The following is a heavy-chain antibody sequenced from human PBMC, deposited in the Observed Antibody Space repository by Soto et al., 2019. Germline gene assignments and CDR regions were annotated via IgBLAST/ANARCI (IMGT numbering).Heavy chain of an antibody. J-gene: IGHJ4*02. CDR2: FYYRGST. CDR1: GGSISSYY. V-gene: IGHV4-59*01. Sequence: QVQLQESGPGLVKPSETLSLTCAVSGGSISSYYWSWIRQPPGKGLEWIGYFYYRGSTNYNPSLKSRVAITGDTAKNQFSLKLSSVTAADTAVYDCARGALTTYFDYWGQGTLVIVSS. CDR3: ARGALTTYFDY.